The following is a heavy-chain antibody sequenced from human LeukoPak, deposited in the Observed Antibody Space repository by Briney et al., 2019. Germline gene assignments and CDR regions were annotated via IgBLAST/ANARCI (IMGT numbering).Heavy chain of an antibody. CDR2: IYHSGST. Sequence: SETLSLTCTVSGYSISSGYYWGWIRQPPGKGLEWIGSIYHSGSTYYNPSLKSRVTISVDTSKNQFSLKLSSVTAADTAVYYCSRGVIEDWGQGTLVTVSA. D-gene: IGHD3-10*01. J-gene: IGHJ4*02. CDR1: GYSISSGYY. CDR3: SRGVIED. V-gene: IGHV4-38-2*02.